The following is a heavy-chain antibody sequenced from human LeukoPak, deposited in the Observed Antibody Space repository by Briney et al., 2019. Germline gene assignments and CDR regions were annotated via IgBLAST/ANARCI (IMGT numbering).Heavy chain of an antibody. V-gene: IGHV4-4*07. D-gene: IGHD6-19*01. CDR2: IYTSGST. Sequence: PSETLSLTCTVSGGSISSYYWSWIRQPAGKGLEWIGRIYTSGSTNYNPSLKSRVTMSVDTSKNQFSLKLSSVTATDTAVYYCARDRGQQWLWWFDPWGQGTLVTVSS. J-gene: IGHJ5*02. CDR1: GGSISSYY. CDR3: ARDRGQQWLWWFDP.